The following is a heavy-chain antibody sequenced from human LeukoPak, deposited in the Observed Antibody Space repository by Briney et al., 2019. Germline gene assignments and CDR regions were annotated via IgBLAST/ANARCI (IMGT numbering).Heavy chain of an antibody. Sequence: SVKVSCKASGGTFSSYAISRVRQAPGQGLEWMGGIIPIFGTANYAQKFQGRVTITTDESTSTAYMELSSLRSEDTAVYYCARGLRATVRYYYYYMDVWGKGTTVTVSS. CDR1: GGTFSSYA. V-gene: IGHV1-69*05. CDR2: IIPIFGTA. D-gene: IGHD4-11*01. CDR3: ARGLRATVRYYYYYMDV. J-gene: IGHJ6*03.